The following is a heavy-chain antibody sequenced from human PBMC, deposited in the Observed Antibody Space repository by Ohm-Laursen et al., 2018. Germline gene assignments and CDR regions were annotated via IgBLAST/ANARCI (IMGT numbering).Heavy chain of an antibody. J-gene: IGHJ3*02. D-gene: IGHD2-15*01. CDR1: GYTFTSYD. V-gene: IGHV1-8*01. Sequence: SSVKVSCKASGYTFTSYDINWVRQATGQGLEWMGWMNPNSGTTGYVQKFQGKVTMTRNTSISTAYMELSSLRSEDAAVYYCARVKAATFDIWGQGTMVTVSS. CDR2: MNPNSGTT. CDR3: ARVKAATFDI.